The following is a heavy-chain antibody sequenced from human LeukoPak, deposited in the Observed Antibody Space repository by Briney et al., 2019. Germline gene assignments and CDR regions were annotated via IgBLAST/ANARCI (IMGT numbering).Heavy chain of an antibody. J-gene: IGHJ4*02. V-gene: IGHV3-30*02. Sequence: GGSLRLSCAASGFTFSSYGMHWVRQAPGKGLEWVAFIRYDGSNKYYADSVKGRFTTSRDNSKNTLYLQMSSLRAEDTAVYYCAKDYYDYVWGSYRHNYFDYWGQGTLVTVSS. CDR2: IRYDGSNK. CDR1: GFTFSSYG. D-gene: IGHD3-16*02. CDR3: AKDYYDYVWGSYRHNYFDY.